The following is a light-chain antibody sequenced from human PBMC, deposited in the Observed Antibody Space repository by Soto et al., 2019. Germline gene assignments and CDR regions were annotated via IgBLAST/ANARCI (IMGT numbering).Light chain of an antibody. CDR3: QNHNNAPWT. Sequence: DIQMTQSPSTLSASVGDRVTITCRASQGIGNYLAWYQQKSGKVPKLLIYAASTLQSGVPSRFSGSRPGTDFTLTISSLQPEDVATYYCQNHNNAPWTFGQGTKLEIQ. CDR2: AAS. J-gene: IGKJ1*01. CDR1: QGIGNY. V-gene: IGKV1-27*01.